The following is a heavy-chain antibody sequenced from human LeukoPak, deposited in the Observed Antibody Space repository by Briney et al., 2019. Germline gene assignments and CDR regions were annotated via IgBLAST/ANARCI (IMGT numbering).Heavy chain of an antibody. D-gene: IGHD4-23*01. CDR2: IYSGGST. Sequence: TGGSLRLSCAASGFTVSSNYMSWVRQAPGKGLEWVSVIYSGGSTYYADSVKGRFTISRDNSKNTLYLQMNSLRAEDTAVYYCARDSRYGGDGAWGQGTLVTVSS. CDR1: GFTVSSNY. V-gene: IGHV3-53*01. J-gene: IGHJ5*02. CDR3: ARDSRYGGDGA.